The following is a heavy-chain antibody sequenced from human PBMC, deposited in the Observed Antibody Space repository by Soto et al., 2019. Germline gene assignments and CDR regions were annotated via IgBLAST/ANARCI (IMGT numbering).Heavy chain of an antibody. J-gene: IGHJ4*02. Sequence: EVQLLESGGGLVQPGGSLRLSCAASGFIFKSYAMTWVRQAPGKGLEWVSTISGSGGRTSYADSVKGRFTISRDNSKNTLYLQMNSLRAEDTAVYYCAKGLDIAIVPAAHDWGQGTLVTASS. CDR1: GFIFKSYA. V-gene: IGHV3-23*01. D-gene: IGHD2-2*01. CDR2: ISGSGGRT. CDR3: AKGLDIAIVPAAHD.